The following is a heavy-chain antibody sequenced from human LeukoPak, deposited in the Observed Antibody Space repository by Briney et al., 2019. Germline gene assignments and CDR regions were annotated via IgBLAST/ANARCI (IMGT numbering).Heavy chain of an antibody. CDR1: GGSISSSSYY. J-gene: IGHJ5*02. D-gene: IGHD4-17*01. CDR2: IYYSGST. Sequence: SETLSLTCTVSGGSISSSSYYWGWIRQPPGKGLEWIGSIYYSGSTYYNPSLKSRVTISVDTSKNQFSLKLSSVTAADTAVYYCARHKVGNDYGDYEWFDPWGQGTLVTVSS. V-gene: IGHV4-39*01. CDR3: ARHKVGNDYGDYEWFDP.